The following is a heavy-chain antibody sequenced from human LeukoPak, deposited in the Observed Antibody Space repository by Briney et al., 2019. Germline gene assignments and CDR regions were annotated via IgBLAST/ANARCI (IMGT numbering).Heavy chain of an antibody. D-gene: IGHD3-9*01. V-gene: IGHV4-59*12. J-gene: IGHJ4*02. CDR1: GGSISSYY. Sequence: SETLSLTRTVSGGSISSYYWSWIRQPPGKGLEWIGYIYYSGSTNHNPSLKSRVTISVDTSKNQFSLQLTSVTAADTAEYFCGRDRPTGYYDYWGQGILVTVSS. CDR3: GRDRPTGYYDY. CDR2: IYYSGST.